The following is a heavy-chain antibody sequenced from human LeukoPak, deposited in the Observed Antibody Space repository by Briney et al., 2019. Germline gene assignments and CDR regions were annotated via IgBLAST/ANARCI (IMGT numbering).Heavy chain of an antibody. CDR3: ANAQAGSSSDY. V-gene: IGHV3-30*02. CDR2: ILYDGSNK. Sequence: PGGSLRLSCAASGFTFSSFGMHWVRQAPGLGLDWVAFILYDGSNKYYADSVKGRFTISRDNSKNTLYLQMNSLRAEDTAVYYCANAQAGSSSDYWGQGTLVSVSS. J-gene: IGHJ4*02. CDR1: GFTFSSFG. D-gene: IGHD6-6*01.